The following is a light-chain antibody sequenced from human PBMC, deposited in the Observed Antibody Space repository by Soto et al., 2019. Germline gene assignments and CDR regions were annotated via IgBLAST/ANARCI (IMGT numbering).Light chain of an antibody. Sequence: EIVLTESSGTLSLSRWERATLSCRASQSVSSTYFDWYQQKPVQAPRLLNYGASSRATGIPDRFSGSGSGTDFTLTISRLEPEDFAVYYCQQRSNWPITCGQATRLEIK. J-gene: IGKJ5*01. CDR1: QSVSSTY. V-gene: IGKV3D-20*02. CDR2: GAS. CDR3: QQRSNWPIT.